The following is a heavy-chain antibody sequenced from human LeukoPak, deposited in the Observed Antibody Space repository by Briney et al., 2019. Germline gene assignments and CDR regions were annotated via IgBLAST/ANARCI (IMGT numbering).Heavy chain of an antibody. V-gene: IGHV1-18*01. D-gene: IGHD3-22*01. CDR3: ARNGVRPEAYYYDSSGYPQYYFDY. J-gene: IGHJ4*02. Sequence: ASVKVSCKASGYTFTSYGISWVRQAPGQGLEWMGWISAYNGNTNYAQKFQGRVTMTRDTSISTAYMELSRLRSDDTAVYYCARNGVRPEAYYYDSSGYPQYYFDYWGQGTLVTVSS. CDR1: GYTFTSYG. CDR2: ISAYNGNT.